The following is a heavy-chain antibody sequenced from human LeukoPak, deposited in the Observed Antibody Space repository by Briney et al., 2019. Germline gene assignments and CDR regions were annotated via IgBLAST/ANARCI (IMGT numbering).Heavy chain of an antibody. D-gene: IGHD6-13*01. CDR2: INSNSGGT. J-gene: IGHJ4*02. CDR3: ARGVIVSTWPRCVGY. CDR1: GYTFTGYY. V-gene: IGHV1-2*02. Sequence: ASVKVSCKASGYTFTGYYMHWVRQAPGQGLEWMGWINSNSGGTNYAQKFQGRVTMTRDTSISTAYMELSRLRSDDTAVYYCARGVIVSTWPRCVGYGGEGTLVTVS.